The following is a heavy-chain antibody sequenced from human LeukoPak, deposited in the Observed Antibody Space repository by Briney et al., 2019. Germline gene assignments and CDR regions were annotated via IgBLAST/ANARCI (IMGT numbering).Heavy chain of an antibody. CDR3: ARDYWWNYDY. Sequence: GGSLRLSCAASGFTFSDYAMHWVRQAPGKGLEWVAVISKDGSDKYYPGSVRGRFTISRDNSKNTIYLQMDSLRAEDTAIYYCARDYWWNYDYWGQGTLVTVPS. CDR2: ISKDGSDK. V-gene: IGHV3-30-3*01. J-gene: IGHJ4*02. D-gene: IGHD1-7*01. CDR1: GFTFSDYA.